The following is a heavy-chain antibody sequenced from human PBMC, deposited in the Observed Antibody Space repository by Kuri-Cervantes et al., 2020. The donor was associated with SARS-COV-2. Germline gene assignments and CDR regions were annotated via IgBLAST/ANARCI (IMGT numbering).Heavy chain of an antibody. CDR1: GFTYSSYA. CDR2: ISGSGGST. J-gene: IGHJ6*03. D-gene: IGHD6-6*01. CDR3: ARDFSSSYYYYYYMDV. V-gene: IGHV3-23*01. Sequence: GGSLRLSCAASGFTYSSYAMSWVRQAPGKGLEWVSAISGSGGSTYYADSVRGRFTISRDNSKNTLYLQMNSLRVEDTAVYYCARDFSSSYYYYYYMDVWGKGTTVTVSS.